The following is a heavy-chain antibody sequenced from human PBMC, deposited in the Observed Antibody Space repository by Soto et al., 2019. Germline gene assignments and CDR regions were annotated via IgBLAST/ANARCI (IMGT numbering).Heavy chain of an antibody. J-gene: IGHJ4*02. CDR1: GFTFSSYA. V-gene: IGHV3-30-3*01. CDR2: ISYDGSNK. CDR3: ARADYYGSGSYYGTFDY. D-gene: IGHD3-10*01. Sequence: QVQLVESGGGVVQPGRSLRLSCAASGFTFSSYAMHWARQAPGKGLEWVAVISYDGSNKYYADSVKGRFTISRDNSKNTLYLQMNSLRAEDTAVYYCARADYYGSGSYYGTFDYWGQGTLVTVSS.